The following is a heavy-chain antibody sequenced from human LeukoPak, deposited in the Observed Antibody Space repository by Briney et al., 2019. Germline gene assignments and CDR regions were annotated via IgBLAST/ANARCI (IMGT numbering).Heavy chain of an antibody. D-gene: IGHD4-17*01. Sequence: SETLSLTCTFSGGSISSSSYYWGWIRQPPGKGLEWIGSIYYSGSTYYNPSLKSRVTISVDTSKNQFSLKLSSVTAADTAVYYCATPLDLGVTTSVDYYGMDVWAQGTTVTVSS. J-gene: IGHJ6*02. V-gene: IGHV4-39*01. CDR2: IYYSGST. CDR3: ATPLDLGVTTSVDYYGMDV. CDR1: GGSISSSSYY.